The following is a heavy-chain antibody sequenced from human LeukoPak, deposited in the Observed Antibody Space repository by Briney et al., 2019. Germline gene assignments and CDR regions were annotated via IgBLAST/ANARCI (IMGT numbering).Heavy chain of an antibody. Sequence: GGSLRLSCAASGFTFSSYSMNWVRQAPGKGLEWVSYISSSSSTIYYADSVKGRFTISRDNAKNSLYLQMNSLRAEDTAVYYCARAGGSYYDAEALDYWGQGTLVTVSS. V-gene: IGHV3-48*04. CDR2: ISSSSSTI. CDR3: ARAGGSYYDAEALDY. J-gene: IGHJ4*02. CDR1: GFTFSSYS. D-gene: IGHD1-26*01.